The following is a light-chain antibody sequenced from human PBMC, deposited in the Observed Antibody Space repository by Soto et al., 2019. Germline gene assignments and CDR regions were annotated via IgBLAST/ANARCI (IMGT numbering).Light chain of an antibody. V-gene: IGLV2-14*03. CDR1: SSDVGGYDW. Sequence: QAVVTQPASVSGSPGQSITISCTGTSSDVGGYDWVSWYQQHPGKAPKLMVCDVIQRPSGVSYRFSGSKSGNTAFLTISGLQAEDEADYYCSSYSSSNSVVFGGGTKVTVL. CDR2: DVI. J-gene: IGLJ3*02. CDR3: SSYSSSNSVV.